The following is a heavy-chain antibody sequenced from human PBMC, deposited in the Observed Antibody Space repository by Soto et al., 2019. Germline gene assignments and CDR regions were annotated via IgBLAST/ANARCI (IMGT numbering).Heavy chain of an antibody. CDR1: GGTFSSYT. D-gene: IGHD3-10*01. V-gene: IGHV1-69*02. CDR2: IIPILGIA. J-gene: IGHJ6*02. CDR3: ARALRRITMVRGPERGYYYYGMDV. Sequence: QVQLVQSGAEVKKPGSSVKVSCKASGGTFSSYTISWVRQAPGQGLEWMGRIIPILGIANYAQKFQGRVTITAAKATSKAYMGRRRLRSEDTDGYYCARALRRITMVRGPERGYYYYGMDVWGQGTTVTVSS.